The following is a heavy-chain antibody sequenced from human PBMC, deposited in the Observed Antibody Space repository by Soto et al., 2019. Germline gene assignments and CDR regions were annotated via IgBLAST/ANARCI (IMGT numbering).Heavy chain of an antibody. J-gene: IGHJ4*02. D-gene: IGHD3-16*01. CDR2: IIPIFGTA. CDR1: GGTFSRYA. CDR3: AGGKGGGEGYFDY. Sequence: GASVKVSCKASGGTFSRYAISWVRQAPGQGLEWMGGIIPIFGTANYAQKFQGRVTITADESTSTAYMELSSLRSEDTAVYSCAGGKGGGEGYFDYWGQGTLVIVSS. V-gene: IGHV1-69*13.